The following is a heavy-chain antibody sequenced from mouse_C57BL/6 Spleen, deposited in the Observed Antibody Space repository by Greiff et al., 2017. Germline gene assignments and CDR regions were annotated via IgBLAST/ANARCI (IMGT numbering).Heavy chain of an antibody. V-gene: IGHV2-5*01. J-gene: IGHJ3*01. CDR1: GFSLTSYG. Sequence: QVQLQQSGPGLVQPSQSLSITCTVSGFSLTSYGVHWVRQSPGKGLEWLGVIWRGGSTDYNAAYMSRLSITKDNSKSQVIFNMNSLQADDAALYYCAKTGGGWFAYWGQGTLVTVSA. CDR2: IWRGGST. CDR3: AKTGGGWFAY.